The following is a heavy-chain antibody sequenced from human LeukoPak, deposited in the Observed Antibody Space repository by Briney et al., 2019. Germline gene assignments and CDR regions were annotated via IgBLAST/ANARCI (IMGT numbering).Heavy chain of an antibody. CDR3: ASSVVVPAAPLDY. J-gene: IGHJ4*02. CDR2: IKQDGSEK. CDR1: GFTLSSYW. V-gene: IGHV3-7*01. Sequence: GGSLRLSCAASGFTLSSYWMGWVRQAPGKGLEWVANIKQDGSEKYYVDSVKGRFTISRDNAKNSLYLQMNSLRAEDTAVYYCASSVVVPAAPLDYWGQGTLVTVSS. D-gene: IGHD2-2*01.